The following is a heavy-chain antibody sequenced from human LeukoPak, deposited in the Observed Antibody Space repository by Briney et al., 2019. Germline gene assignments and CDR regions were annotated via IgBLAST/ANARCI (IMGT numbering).Heavy chain of an antibody. D-gene: IGHD6-19*01. CDR3: ASRQDLGWHYDN. Sequence: GSLRLSCAASGVTVGSTYMSWVRQAPGKGLEWVSVFFSGGSTYYSDSVRGRFTISRGESKNTLYLQMNSLRAEDTAVYYCASRQDLGWHYDNWGQGTLVTVSS. CDR1: GVTVGSTY. CDR2: FFSGGST. V-gene: IGHV3-53*01. J-gene: IGHJ4*02.